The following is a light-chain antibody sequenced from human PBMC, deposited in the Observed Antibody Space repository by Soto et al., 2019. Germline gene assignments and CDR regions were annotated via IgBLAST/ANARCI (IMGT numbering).Light chain of an antibody. Sequence: DIQMTQSPSSLSASVGDRVTITCRASQSISTYLHWYQQKPGKAPNLLIYAASTLQSGVPSRFSGSGSGTDFTLTISSLQPEDFAVYYCQQYGASPIYTFGQGTKLEIK. V-gene: IGKV1-39*01. CDR1: QSISTY. J-gene: IGKJ2*01. CDR2: AAS. CDR3: QQYGASPIYT.